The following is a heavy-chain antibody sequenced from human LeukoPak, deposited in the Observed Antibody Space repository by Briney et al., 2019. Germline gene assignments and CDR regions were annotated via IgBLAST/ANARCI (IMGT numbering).Heavy chain of an antibody. CDR3: RYTNYYYNVDV. J-gene: IGHJ6*02. CDR2: ISGSGDNT. CDR1: GFTFSSYG. D-gene: IGHD5-18*01. Sequence: GGSLRLSCAASGFTFSSYGMSWVRQAPGKGLEWVSGISGSGDNTDYADSVKGRFTISRDNSKNTLYLQMNSLRAEDTAVYYCRYTNYYYNVDVWGQGTTVTVCS. V-gene: IGHV3-23*01.